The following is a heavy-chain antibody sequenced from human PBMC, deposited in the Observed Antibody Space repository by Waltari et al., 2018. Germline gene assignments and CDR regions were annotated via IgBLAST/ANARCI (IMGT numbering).Heavy chain of an antibody. V-gene: IGHV3-30*18. CDR2: ISYDGSNK. CDR3: AKDRAPLIVVVPAAPVY. CDR1: GFTFSSYG. D-gene: IGHD2-2*01. J-gene: IGHJ4*02. Sequence: QVQLVESGGGVVQPGRSLRLSCAASGFTFSSYGMHWVRQAPGKGLEWVAVISYDGSNKYYADSVKGRFTISRDNSKNTLYLQMNSLRAEDTAVYYCAKDRAPLIVVVPAAPVYWGQGTLVTVSS.